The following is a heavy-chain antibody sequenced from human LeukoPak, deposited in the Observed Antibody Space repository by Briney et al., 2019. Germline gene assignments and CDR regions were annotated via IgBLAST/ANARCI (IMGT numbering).Heavy chain of an antibody. J-gene: IGHJ4*02. V-gene: IGHV3-23*01. CDR1: GFTFSKHG. D-gene: IGHD3-3*01. CDR3: AKQGFLEWLLSYYFDY. Sequence: PGGSLRLSCAASGFTFSKHGMNWVRQAPGKGLEWVSGISGSGGSTYYGDSVKGRFTTSRDNSKNTLYLQMNSLRAEDTAVYYCAKQGFLEWLLSYYFDYWGQGTLVTVSS. CDR2: ISGSGGST.